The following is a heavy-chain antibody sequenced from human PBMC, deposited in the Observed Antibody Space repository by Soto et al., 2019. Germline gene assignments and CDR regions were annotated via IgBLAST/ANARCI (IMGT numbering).Heavy chain of an antibody. Sequence: QVQLQLWGARLLKPSETLSLTCAVYGGSFSDYYWSWIRQPPGKGLEWIGEIIHSGNTNYNPSLKSRVXXSXDRXKNQFSMKMRSVTAADTARYYCARRTYDSGWFLDYWAQGMQVTVSS. J-gene: IGHJ4*02. CDR3: ARRTYDSGWFLDY. D-gene: IGHD6-19*01. CDR2: IIHSGNT. V-gene: IGHV4-34*02. CDR1: GGSFSDYY.